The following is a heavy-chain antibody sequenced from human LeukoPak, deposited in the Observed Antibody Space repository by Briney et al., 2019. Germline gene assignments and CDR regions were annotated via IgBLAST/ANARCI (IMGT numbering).Heavy chain of an antibody. CDR3: VVVVEPPDSDGFDV. D-gene: IGHD1-14*01. CDR1: GFTFGNSW. Sequence: GGSLRLSCAASGFTFGNSWVHWVRQAPGKGLVWVSLINADGSTATYADSVKGRFTISRDNARNTLSLQMNSLTIEDTAVYYCVVVVEPPDSDGFDVWGQGTMITVS. V-gene: IGHV3-74*01. CDR2: INADGSTA. J-gene: IGHJ3*01.